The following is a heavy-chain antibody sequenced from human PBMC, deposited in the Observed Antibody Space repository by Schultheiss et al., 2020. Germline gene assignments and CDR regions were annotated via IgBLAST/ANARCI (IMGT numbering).Heavy chain of an antibody. V-gene: IGHV3-48*01. Sequence: GGSLRLSCAASGFTFSSYSMNWVRQAPGKGLEWVSYISSSSSTIYYADSVKGRFTISRDNAKNSLYLQMNSLRAEDTAVYYCARDVGVDTYYDFWSGGYYYYGRDVWGQGTTVTVSS. J-gene: IGHJ6*02. D-gene: IGHD3-3*01. CDR3: ARDVGVDTYYDFWSGGYYYYGRDV. CDR1: GFTFSSYS. CDR2: ISSSSSTI.